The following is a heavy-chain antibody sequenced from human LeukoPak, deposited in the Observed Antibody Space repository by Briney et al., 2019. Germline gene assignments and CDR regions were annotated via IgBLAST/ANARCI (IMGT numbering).Heavy chain of an antibody. CDR3: ARQGIAAHRRWFDP. D-gene: IGHD6-13*01. CDR1: GGSISSYY. J-gene: IGHJ5*02. CDR2: IYYSGST. Sequence: SETLSLTCTVSGGSISSYYWSWIRQPPGKGLEWIGYIYYSGSTNYNPSLKSRITISVDTSKNQFSLKLSPVTAADTAVYYCARQGIAAHRRWFDPWGQGTLVTVSS. V-gene: IGHV4-59*08.